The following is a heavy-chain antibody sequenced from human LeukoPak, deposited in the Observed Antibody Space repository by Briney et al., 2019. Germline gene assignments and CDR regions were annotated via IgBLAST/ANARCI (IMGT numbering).Heavy chain of an antibody. CDR3: ASRAYAISRAFDY. V-gene: IGHV1-69*05. Sequence: SSVQVSCKASGGTFSSYAISWVRQAPGQGLEWMGGIIPIFGTANYAQKFQYRVTITTDESTSTAYMELSSLRSEDTAVYYCASRAYAISRAFDYRGQGTLVTVSS. J-gene: IGHJ4*02. D-gene: IGHD2-8*01. CDR2: IIPIFGTA. CDR1: GGTFSSYA.